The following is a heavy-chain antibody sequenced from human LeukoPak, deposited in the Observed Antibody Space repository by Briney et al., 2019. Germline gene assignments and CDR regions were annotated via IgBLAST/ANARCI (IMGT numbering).Heavy chain of an antibody. J-gene: IGHJ4*02. Sequence: GGSLRLYCAASGFTFSSYGLHWLRQAPGKGLEWVTFIRYDGSNKYYADSVKGRFTISGDNSKNTLYLQMNRLRAEDTAVYYCAKVYPLGFHFDYWGQGILVTVSS. CDR3: AKVYPLGFHFDY. D-gene: IGHD7-27*01. CDR2: IRYDGSNK. V-gene: IGHV3-30*02. CDR1: GFTFSSYG.